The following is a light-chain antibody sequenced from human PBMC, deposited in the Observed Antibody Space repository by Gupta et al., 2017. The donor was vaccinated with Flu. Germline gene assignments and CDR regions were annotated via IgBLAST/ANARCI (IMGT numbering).Light chain of an antibody. V-gene: IGLV3-21*02. CDR1: KLTTKR. Sequence: SHVLTQAPSVSVAPGQTATITCGGTKLTTKRVHWYQQKPGQAPVLVIYDNSDRPSGIPDRISGSTSANLATLTINRVEAGDEADYFCQVWDHSLENPWVFGGGTRLTVL. J-gene: IGLJ3*02. CDR3: QVWDHSLENPWV. CDR2: DNS.